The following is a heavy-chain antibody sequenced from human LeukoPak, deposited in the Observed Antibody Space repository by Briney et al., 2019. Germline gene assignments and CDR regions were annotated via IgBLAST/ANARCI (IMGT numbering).Heavy chain of an antibody. CDR2: IRYDGSKK. V-gene: IGHV3-30*02. CDR1: GFTFRSYG. Sequence: GGSLRLSCAASGFTFRSYGMHWVREAPGKGLEWVAFIRYDGSKKYYADSVTGRFTISRDNSKNTLYLHVNSLRPEDTAVYYCAKGSSYEAQYYYYYMDVWGKGTTVTISS. J-gene: IGHJ6*03. D-gene: IGHD5-12*01. CDR3: AKGSSYEAQYYYYYMDV.